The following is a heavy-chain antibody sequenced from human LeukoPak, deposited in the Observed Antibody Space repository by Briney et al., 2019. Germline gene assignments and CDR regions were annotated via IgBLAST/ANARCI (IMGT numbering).Heavy chain of an antibody. CDR2: INAGNGNT. J-gene: IGHJ4*02. V-gene: IGHV1-3*01. CDR1: GYTFITYG. Sequence: ASVKVSCKASGYTFITYGITWVRQAPGQGLEWMGWINAGNGNTKYSQKFQGRVTITRDTSASTAYMELSSLRSEDTAVYYCARAPENCGGDCPFDYWGQGTLVTVSS. D-gene: IGHD2-21*02. CDR3: ARAPENCGGDCPFDY.